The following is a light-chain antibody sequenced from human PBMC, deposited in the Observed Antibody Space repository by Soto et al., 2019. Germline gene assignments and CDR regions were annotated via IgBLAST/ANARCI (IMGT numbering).Light chain of an antibody. CDR3: QQSYSTPQT. Sequence: IQLTQSPSSLSASVGDRVTITCRASQGIDSYLAWYQQRPGKVPQLLIYSASSLQSGVPSRFSGSGSGADFILTISSLQPEDFTTYYCQQSYSTPQTFGQRTKVDI. V-gene: IGKV1-39*01. CDR2: SAS. J-gene: IGKJ1*01. CDR1: QGIDSY.